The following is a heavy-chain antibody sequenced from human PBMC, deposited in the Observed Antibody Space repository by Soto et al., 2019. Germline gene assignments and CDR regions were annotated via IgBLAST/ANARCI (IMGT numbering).Heavy chain of an antibody. CDR2: IGTAGDT. Sequence: GGSLRLSCAASGFTFSSYDMHWVRQATGKGLEWVSAIGTAGDTYYPGSVKGRFTISRENDKNSLYLQMNSLRAGATAVYYCARGGGRFGELCWRPGSYFDYGMGVGGQGTTVTVS. V-gene: IGHV3-13*01. CDR1: GFTFSSYD. D-gene: IGHD3-10*01. CDR3: ARGGGRFGELCWRPGSYFDYGMGV. J-gene: IGHJ6*01.